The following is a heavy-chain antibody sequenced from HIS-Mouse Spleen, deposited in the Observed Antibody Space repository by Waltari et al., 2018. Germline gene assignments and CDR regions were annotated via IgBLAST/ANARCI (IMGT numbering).Heavy chain of an antibody. Sequence: QLQLQESGPGLVKPSETLSLTCTVSGGPISRSSYHGGWIRQPPGKGLEWIGSIYYSGSTYYNPSLKSRVTISVDTSKNQFSLKLSSVTAADTAVYYCAREIPYSSSWYDWYFDLWGRGTLVTVSS. J-gene: IGHJ2*01. CDR1: GGPISRSSYH. CDR3: AREIPYSSSWYDWYFDL. D-gene: IGHD6-13*01. V-gene: IGHV4-39*07. CDR2: IYYSGST.